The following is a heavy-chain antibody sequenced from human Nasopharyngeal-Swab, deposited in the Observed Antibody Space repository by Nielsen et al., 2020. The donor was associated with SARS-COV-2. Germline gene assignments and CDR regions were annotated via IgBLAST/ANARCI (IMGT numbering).Heavy chain of an antibody. CDR3: AREPRLGFDSRYYGMDV. V-gene: IGHV1-2*02. J-gene: IGHJ6*02. Sequence: ASVKVSCKASGYTFTGYYMHWVRQAPGQGLEWMGWINPNSGGTNYAQKFQGRVTMTRDTSISTAYMELSRLRSDDTAVCYCAREPRLGFDSRYYGMDVWGQGTTVTVSS. CDR2: INPNSGGT. D-gene: IGHD3-9*01. CDR1: GYTFTGYY.